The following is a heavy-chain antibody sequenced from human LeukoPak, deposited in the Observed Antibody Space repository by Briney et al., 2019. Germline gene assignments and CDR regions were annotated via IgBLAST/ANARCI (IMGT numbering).Heavy chain of an antibody. J-gene: IGHJ5*02. CDR3: ARDNNELLWFGESPFWFDP. Sequence: GGSLRLSCAASGFTFSSYSMNWVRQAPGKGLEWVSYISSSSSTIYYADSVKGRFTISRDNSKNTLYLQMNSLRAEDTAVYYCARDNNELLWFGESPFWFDPWGQGTLVTVSS. CDR1: GFTFSSYS. CDR2: ISSSSSTI. V-gene: IGHV3-48*01. D-gene: IGHD3-10*01.